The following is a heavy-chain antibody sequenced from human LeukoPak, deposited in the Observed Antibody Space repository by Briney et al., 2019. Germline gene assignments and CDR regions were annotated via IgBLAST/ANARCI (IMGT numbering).Heavy chain of an antibody. CDR2: INSVGSST. Sequence: GGSLRLSCAASGFTFSNYWMHWVRQVPGKGLVWVPRINSVGSSTSYAESVEGRFTISRDNAKNTLYLQMNSLRAEDTALYYCTRVQAGRSGLMDVWGRGTTVTVSS. D-gene: IGHD2-8*02. CDR1: GFTFSNYW. J-gene: IGHJ6*02. CDR3: TRVQAGRSGLMDV. V-gene: IGHV3-74*01.